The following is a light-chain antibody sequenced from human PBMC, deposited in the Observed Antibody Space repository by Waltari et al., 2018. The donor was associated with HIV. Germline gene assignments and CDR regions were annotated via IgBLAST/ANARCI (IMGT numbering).Light chain of an antibody. V-gene: IGKV1-NL1*01. Sequence: DIHMTQSPSSLSASVGDRVTITCRASQGIIDSLACYQQKPAKAPKLLLYAASRLESGVPSRFSGSGSGTDYTLTISSLQPEDFATYYCQQYYSTPPKTFGQGTKVEIK. J-gene: IGKJ1*01. CDR1: QGIIDS. CDR3: QQYYSTPPKT. CDR2: AAS.